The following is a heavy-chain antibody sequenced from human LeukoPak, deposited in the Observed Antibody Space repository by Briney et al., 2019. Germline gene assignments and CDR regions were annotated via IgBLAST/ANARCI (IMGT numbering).Heavy chain of an antibody. CDR1: GGPFSGYY. CDR3: ARGDSSSSPGWFDP. D-gene: IGHD6-6*01. V-gene: IGHV4-34*01. CDR2: INHSGST. Sequence: SETLSLTCAVYGGPFSGYYWSWIRQPPGKGLEWIGEINHSGSTNYNPSLKSRVTISVDTSKNQLSLKLSSVTAADTAVYYCARGDSSSSPGWFDPWGQGTLVTVSS. J-gene: IGHJ5*02.